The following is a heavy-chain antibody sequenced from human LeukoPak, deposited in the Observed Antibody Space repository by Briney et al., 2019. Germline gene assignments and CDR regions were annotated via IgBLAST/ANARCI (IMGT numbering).Heavy chain of an antibody. J-gene: IGHJ3*02. CDR3: ATSLSSTYYYDSSGYPAPHDAFDI. CDR1: GYTFTSYG. CDR2: ISAYNGNT. V-gene: IGHV1-18*01. D-gene: IGHD3-22*01. Sequence: ASVKVSCKASGYTFTSYGISWVRQAPGQGLEWMGWISAYNGNTNNAQKFQGRVTMTTDTSTRTSYMELRSLRSEDTAVYYCATSLSSTYYYDSSGYPAPHDAFDIWGQGTTVTVSS.